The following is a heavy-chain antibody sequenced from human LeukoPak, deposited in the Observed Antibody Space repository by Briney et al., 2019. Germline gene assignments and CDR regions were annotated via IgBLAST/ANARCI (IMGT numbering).Heavy chain of an antibody. CDR2: ISDSGGST. J-gene: IGHJ4*02. CDR1: GFTFSSYW. CDR3: AKDREDRRSDYFDY. V-gene: IGHV3-23*01. Sequence: GGSLRLSCAASGFTFSSYWMSWVRQAPGKGLEWVSAISDSGGSTYYADSVKGRFTISRDNSKNTLYLQMNGLRAGDTAIYYCAKDREDRRSDYFDYWGQGTLVTVST. D-gene: IGHD2-15*01.